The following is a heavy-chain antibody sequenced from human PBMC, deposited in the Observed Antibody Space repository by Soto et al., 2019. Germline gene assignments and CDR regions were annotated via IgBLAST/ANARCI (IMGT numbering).Heavy chain of an antibody. CDR2: ISAYNGNT. CDR1: GYTFTSYG. Sequence: ASVKGSCKASGYTFTSYGISWVRQAPGQGLEWMGWISAYNGNTNYAQKLQGRVTMTTDTSTSTAYMELRSLRSDDTAVYYCARPNYYDFWSGYLYYFDYWGQGTLVTVSS. CDR3: ARPNYYDFWSGYLYYFDY. V-gene: IGHV1-18*01. D-gene: IGHD3-3*01. J-gene: IGHJ4*02.